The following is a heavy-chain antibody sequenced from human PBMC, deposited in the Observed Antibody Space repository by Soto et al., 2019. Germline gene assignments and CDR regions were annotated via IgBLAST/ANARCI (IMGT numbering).Heavy chain of an antibody. Sequence: QVQLVQSGAEVKKPGASVKVSCKASGYTFTSYAMHWVRQAPGQRLEWMGWINAGNGNTKYSQKFQGRVTITRDTSASTAYMELGSLRSEDTAVYYCARGLVDAAAASDYWGQGTLVTVSS. J-gene: IGHJ4*02. CDR1: GYTFTSYA. V-gene: IGHV1-3*01. CDR3: ARGLVDAAAASDY. CDR2: INAGNGNT. D-gene: IGHD6-13*01.